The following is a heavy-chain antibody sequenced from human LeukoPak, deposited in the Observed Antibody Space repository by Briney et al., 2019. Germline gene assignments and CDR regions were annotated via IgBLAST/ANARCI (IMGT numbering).Heavy chain of an antibody. CDR3: ARDRRYCSGGSCYYYYGMDV. J-gene: IGHJ6*04. CDR1: GGSISSYY. D-gene: IGHD2-15*01. V-gene: IGHV4-59*01. CDR2: IYYSRST. Sequence: SETLSLTCTVSGGSISSYYWSWIRQPPGNGLEWIGYIYYSRSTNYNPSLKSRVTISVDTPKNQFSLKLSSVTAADTAVYYCARDRRYCSGGSCYYYYGMDVWGKGTTVTVSS.